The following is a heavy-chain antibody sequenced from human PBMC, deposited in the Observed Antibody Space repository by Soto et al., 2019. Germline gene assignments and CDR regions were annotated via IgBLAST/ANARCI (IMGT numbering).Heavy chain of an antibody. V-gene: IGHV4-61*08. J-gene: IGHJ4*02. D-gene: IGHD1-26*01. CDR1: GGSISSGGYY. Sequence: SETLSLTCTVSGGSISSGGYYWSWIRQHPGKGLEWIGYIYYSGSTNYNPSLKSRVTLSVDTSKNQFSLKLSSVTAADTAVYYCARLGGSYAVPHFDYWGQGTLVTAPQ. CDR3: ARLGGSYAVPHFDY. CDR2: IYYSGST.